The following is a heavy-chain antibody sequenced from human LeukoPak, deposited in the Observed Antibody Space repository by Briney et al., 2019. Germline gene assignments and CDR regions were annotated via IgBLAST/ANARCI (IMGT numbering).Heavy chain of an antibody. J-gene: IGHJ3*02. CDR3: ARDGLVVVVAATGGEAFDI. CDR1: GYTFTSYG. V-gene: IGHV1-18*01. Sequence: ASVKVSCKASGYTFTSYGISWVRQAPGQGLEWMGWISAYNGNTNYAQKLQGRVTMTTDTSTSTAYMELRSLRSDDTAVYYCARDGLVVVVAATGGEAFDIWGQGTMVTVSS. D-gene: IGHD2-15*01. CDR2: ISAYNGNT.